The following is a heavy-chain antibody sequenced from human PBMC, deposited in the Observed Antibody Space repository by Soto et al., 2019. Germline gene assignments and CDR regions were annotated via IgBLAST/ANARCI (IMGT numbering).Heavy chain of an antibody. V-gene: IGHV4-59*01. CDR3: ARDGGRWLQGYYYYYGMDV. CDR1: GGSIRNYY. CDR2: IFYSGST. J-gene: IGHJ6*02. D-gene: IGHD3-16*01. Sequence: SETLSLTCTVSGGSIRNYYWSWIRQPPGKGLEWIGYIFYSGSTNYSPSLKSRVTISVATSKNQFSLKLNSVTAADTAVYYCARDGGRWLQGYYYYYGMDVWGQGTTVTVSS.